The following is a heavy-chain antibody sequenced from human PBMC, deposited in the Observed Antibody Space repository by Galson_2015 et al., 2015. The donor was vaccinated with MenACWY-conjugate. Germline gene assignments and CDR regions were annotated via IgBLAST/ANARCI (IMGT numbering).Heavy chain of an antibody. J-gene: IGHJ4*02. Sequence: SLRLSCAASGFTLSDYDMSWLRQAPGKGLEWVSYISSGGSSINHAEFVKGRFTISRDNAKNSQYLQMNSLRAEDTAVYYCAREGGAAKEFDYWGQGTLVTVSS. V-gene: IGHV3-11*01. CDR1: GFTLSDYD. CDR3: AREGGAAKEFDY. D-gene: IGHD2-15*01. CDR2: ISSGGSSI.